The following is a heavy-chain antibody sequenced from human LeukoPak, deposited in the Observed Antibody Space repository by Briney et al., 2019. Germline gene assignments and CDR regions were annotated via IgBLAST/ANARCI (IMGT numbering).Heavy chain of an antibody. D-gene: IGHD6-19*01. CDR3: AKDLEQSYSGWSTSYDA. J-gene: IGHJ5*02. CDR2: ISSGAGTT. V-gene: IGHV3-23*01. CDR1: GFTFSSYA. Sequence: GGSLRLSCAASGFTFSSYAMSWVRQVPGKRLEWVSAISSGAGTTGYADSVKGRFTISRVNSKSTIYLQMNSLRAEDTSIYYCAKDLEQSYSGWSTSYDAWGQGTLVTVSS.